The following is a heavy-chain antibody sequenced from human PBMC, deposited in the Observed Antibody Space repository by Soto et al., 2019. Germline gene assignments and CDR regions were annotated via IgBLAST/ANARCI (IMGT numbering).Heavy chain of an antibody. CDR3: AKVMSECSGYENYYYYGMDV. CDR1: GFTFSSYG. Sequence: PGGSLRLSCAASGFTFSSYGMHWVRQAPGKGLEWVAVISYDGSNKYYADSVKGRFTISRDNSKNTLYLQMNSLRAEDTAVYYCAKVMSECSGYENYYYYGMDVWGQGTTVTVSS. V-gene: IGHV3-30*18. CDR2: ISYDGSNK. D-gene: IGHD3-10*02. J-gene: IGHJ6*02.